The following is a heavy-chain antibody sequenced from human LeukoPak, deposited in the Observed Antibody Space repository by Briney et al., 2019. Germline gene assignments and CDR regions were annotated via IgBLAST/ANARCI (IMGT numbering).Heavy chain of an antibody. D-gene: IGHD1-26*01. Sequence: EWMGWISAYNGNTNYAQKLQGRVTMTTDTSTSTAYMELRSLRSDDTAVYYCARDGRGLYDYWGQGTLVTVSS. CDR2: ISAYNGNT. CDR3: ARDGRGLYDY. J-gene: IGHJ4*02. V-gene: IGHV1-18*01.